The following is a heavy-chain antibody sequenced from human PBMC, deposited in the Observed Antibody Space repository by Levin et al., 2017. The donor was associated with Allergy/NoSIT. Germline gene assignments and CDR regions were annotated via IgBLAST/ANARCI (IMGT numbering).Heavy chain of an antibody. D-gene: IGHD5-24*01. CDR1: GGSFSGYY. J-gene: IGHJ4*02. Sequence: PGGSLRLSCAVYGGSFSGYYWSWIRQPPGKGLEWIGEINHSGSTNYNPSLKSRVTISVDTSKNQFSLKLSSVTAADTAVYYCARVTRRWLQFESNFDYWGQGTLVTVSS. V-gene: IGHV4-34*01. CDR3: ARVTRRWLQFESNFDY. CDR2: INHSGST.